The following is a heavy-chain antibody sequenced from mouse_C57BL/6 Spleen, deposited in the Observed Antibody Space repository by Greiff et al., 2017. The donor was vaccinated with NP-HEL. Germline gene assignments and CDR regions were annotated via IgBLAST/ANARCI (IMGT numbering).Heavy chain of an antibody. D-gene: IGHD1-1*01. CDR3: ARAGYYGPYYAMDY. Sequence: VKLMESDAELVKPGASVKISCKVSGYTFTDHTIHWMKQRPEQGLEWIGYIYPRDGSTKYNEKFKGKATLTADKSSSTAYMQLNSLTSEDSAVYFCARAGYYGPYYAMDYWGQGTSVTVSS. V-gene: IGHV1-78*01. CDR2: IYPRDGST. CDR1: GYTFTDHT. J-gene: IGHJ4*01.